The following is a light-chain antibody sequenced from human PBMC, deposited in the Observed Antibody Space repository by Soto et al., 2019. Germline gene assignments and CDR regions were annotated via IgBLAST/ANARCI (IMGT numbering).Light chain of an antibody. V-gene: IGLV4-69*01. J-gene: IGLJ3*02. CDR2: VNSDGSH. CDR3: QTWGTGIRV. CDR1: SGHSSYA. Sequence: QPVLTQSPSASASLGASVKLTCTLSSGHSSYAIAWHQQQPEKGPRSLMKVNSDGSHNKGDGIPDRFSGSSSGAERYLTISSLQSEDEADYYCQTWGTGIRVFGGGTKLTVL.